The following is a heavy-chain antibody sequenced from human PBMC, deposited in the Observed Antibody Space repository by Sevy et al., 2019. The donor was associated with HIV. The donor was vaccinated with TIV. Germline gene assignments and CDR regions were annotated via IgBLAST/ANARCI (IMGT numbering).Heavy chain of an antibody. J-gene: IGHJ6*04. V-gene: IGHV3-7*01. Sequence: GGSLRLSCAASGFTFNNYWMRWFRQAQGKGLEWVANINTDGSGKYYVDSVRGRFTISRDNAKNSLYLQMNSLRADDTAVYYCAKSVDAWGKGTTVTVSS. CDR2: INTDGSGK. CDR1: GFTFNNYW. CDR3: AKSVDA.